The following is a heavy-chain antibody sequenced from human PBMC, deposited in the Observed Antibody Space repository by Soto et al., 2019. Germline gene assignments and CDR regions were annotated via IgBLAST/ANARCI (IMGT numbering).Heavy chain of an antibody. CDR3: ASLSTNNWFDP. J-gene: IGHJ5*02. D-gene: IGHD3-16*01. V-gene: IGHV1-69*02. Sequence: QVQLVQSGAEVKKPGSSVKVSCKASGGTFSSYTISWVRQAPGQGLEWMGRIIPILGIANYAQKFQGRVTITADKSTSTAYLELSSLRSEDTAVYYCASLSTNNWFDPWGQGTLVTVSS. CDR2: IIPILGIA. CDR1: GGTFSSYT.